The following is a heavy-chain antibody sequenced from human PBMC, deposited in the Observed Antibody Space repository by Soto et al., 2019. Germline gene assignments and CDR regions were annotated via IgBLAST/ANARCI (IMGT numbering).Heavy chain of an antibody. CDR1: GGAISSVAYY. CDR2: IYYSGST. CDR3: ARYGYDAFDI. J-gene: IGHJ3*02. D-gene: IGHD5-18*01. Sequence: SETLALSFTVPGGAISSVAYYWSWIRQPPGKGLEWIGYIYYSGSTYYNPSLKSRVTISVDTSKNQFSLKLSSVTAADTAVYYCARYGYDAFDIWGQGTMVT. V-gene: IGHV4-30-4*01.